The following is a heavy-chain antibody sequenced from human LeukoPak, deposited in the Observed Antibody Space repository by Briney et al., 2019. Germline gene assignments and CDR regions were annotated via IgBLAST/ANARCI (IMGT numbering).Heavy chain of an antibody. CDR1: GGTFSSYA. V-gene: IGHV1-69*13. CDR2: IIPIFGTA. CDR3: ARSVGYSSSWFHENWFDP. Sequence: SAKVSCKASGGTFSSYAISWVRQAPGQGLEWMGGIIPIFGTANYAQKFQGRVTITADESTSTAYMELSSLRSEDTAVYYCARSVGYSSSWFHENWFDPWGQGTLVTVSS. D-gene: IGHD6-13*01. J-gene: IGHJ5*02.